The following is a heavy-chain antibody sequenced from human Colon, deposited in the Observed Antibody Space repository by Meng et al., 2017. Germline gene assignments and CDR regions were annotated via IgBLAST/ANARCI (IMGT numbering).Heavy chain of an antibody. D-gene: IGHD7-27*01. V-gene: IGHV6-1*01. CDR2: TFDKSTWNY. Sequence: HRARSVLGSPFPTPLLPLSFAGDRFSIIVAWNSISQSPSIGLEWLGRTFDKSTWNYQYALSVKRRLTINPDTSKNQVSLQLNSVTPEDAAVYYCVRGWSWGRGWYFDLWGRGTLVTVSS. CDR3: VRGWSWGRGWYFDL. J-gene: IGHJ2*01. CDR1: GDRFSIIVA.